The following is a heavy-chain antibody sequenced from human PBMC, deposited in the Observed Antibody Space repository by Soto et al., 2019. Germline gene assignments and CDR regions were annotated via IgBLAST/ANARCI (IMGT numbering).Heavy chain of an antibody. Sequence: PGASLKISCKGSGYSFTSYWIGWVRQMPGKGLEWMGIIYPGDADTRYSPSFQGQVTISADKSISTAYLQWSSLRASATAMYYCAFPARRNYYYGMDVWGQGTTVTVSS. V-gene: IGHV5-51*01. CDR3: AFPARRNYYYGMDV. D-gene: IGHD6-6*01. J-gene: IGHJ6*02. CDR1: GYSFTSYW. CDR2: IYPGDADT.